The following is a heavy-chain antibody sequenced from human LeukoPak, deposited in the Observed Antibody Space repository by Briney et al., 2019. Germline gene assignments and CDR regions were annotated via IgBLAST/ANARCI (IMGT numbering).Heavy chain of an antibody. Sequence: GASVKVSCKASGYTFTSYDINWVRQATGQGLEWMGWMNPNSGNTGYAQKFQGRVTMTRNTSISTAYMELSSLRSEDTAVYYCARGGDFVVVTAIDYWGQGTLVTVSS. V-gene: IGHV1-8*01. J-gene: IGHJ4*02. CDR1: GYTFTSYD. D-gene: IGHD2-21*02. CDR3: ARGGDFVVVTAIDY. CDR2: MNPNSGNT.